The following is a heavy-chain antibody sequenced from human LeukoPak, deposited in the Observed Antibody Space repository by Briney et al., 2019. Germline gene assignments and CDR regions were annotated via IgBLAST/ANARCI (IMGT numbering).Heavy chain of an antibody. V-gene: IGHV3-64*01. D-gene: IGHD1-26*01. CDR1: GFTFSSYA. CDR2: ISYNGGST. CDR3: ARLAGGSYSDY. J-gene: IGHJ4*02. Sequence: GGPLRLSCAASGFTFSSYAMHWARQAPGKGLEYVSSISYNGGSTFYANSVKGRFTISRDNSKNTVYLQMGSLRAEDMAVYYCARLAGGSYSDYWGQGTLVTVSS.